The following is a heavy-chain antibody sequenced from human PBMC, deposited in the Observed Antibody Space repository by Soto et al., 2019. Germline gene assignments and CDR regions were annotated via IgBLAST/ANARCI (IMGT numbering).Heavy chain of an antibody. D-gene: IGHD4-17*01. V-gene: IGHV3-9*01. CDR1: GFTFDDYA. Sequence: EVQLVESGGGLVQPGRSLRLSCAASGFTFDDYAMHWVRQAPGKGLEWVSGISWNSGSIGYADSVKGRFTISRDNAKNSLYLQMNSMGAEDTALYYCAKDDRDYGDYYFDYWGQGTLVTVSS. J-gene: IGHJ4*02. CDR3: AKDDRDYGDYYFDY. CDR2: ISWNSGSI.